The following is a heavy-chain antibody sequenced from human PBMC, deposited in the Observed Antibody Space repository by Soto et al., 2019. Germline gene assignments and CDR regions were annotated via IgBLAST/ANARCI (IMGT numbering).Heavy chain of an antibody. J-gene: IGHJ4*02. CDR2: INPSGGST. CDR1: GYTFSSYY. CDR3: ARDWIDYGDYSATVDY. Sequence: QVQLVQSGAEVRKPGASVKVSCKASGYTFSSYYMHWVRQAPGRGLEWMGIINPSGGSTRYAQIFQGRVTMTRDTSTSTVYMELSSLRNEDTAVYYCARDWIDYGDYSATVDYWGQGTLVTVSS. V-gene: IGHV1-46*01. D-gene: IGHD4-17*01.